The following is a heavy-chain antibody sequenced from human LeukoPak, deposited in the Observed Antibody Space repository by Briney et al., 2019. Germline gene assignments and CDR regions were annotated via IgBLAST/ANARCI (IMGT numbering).Heavy chain of an antibody. Sequence: SETLSLTCAVSGASVSNSHWNWIRQSPGKGLEWIGCLSYTGKTDYNPSLSSRVTISLGTSNNQVSLKLKSVTAADTAVYYCSEGYFEPFAHWGPGTLVTVSS. J-gene: IGHJ4*02. CDR1: GASVSNSH. CDR3: SEGYFEPFAH. CDR2: LSYTGKT. V-gene: IGHV4-59*02. D-gene: IGHD2/OR15-2a*01.